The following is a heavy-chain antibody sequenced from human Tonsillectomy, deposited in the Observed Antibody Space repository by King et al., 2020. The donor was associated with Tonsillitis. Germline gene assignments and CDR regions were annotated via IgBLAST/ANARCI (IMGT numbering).Heavy chain of an antibody. CDR2: IYPGDSET. CDR1: GYSFTNYW. Sequence: QLVQSGAEVKKPGESVKISCKGAGYSFTNYWIGWVRQMPGKGLEWMGVIYPGDSETRYSPSFQGQVTISADKSIRIVYLQWSSLKASDTAMYYCARHEVVPPRVGPATFSFDIWGQGTMVTVSS. J-gene: IGHJ3*02. V-gene: IGHV5-51*01. D-gene: IGHD1-26*01. CDR3: ARHEVVPPRVGPATFSFDI.